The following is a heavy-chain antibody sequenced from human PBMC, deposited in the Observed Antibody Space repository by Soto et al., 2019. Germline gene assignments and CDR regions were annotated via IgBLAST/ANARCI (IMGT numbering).Heavy chain of an antibody. CDR3: ARDDGSGNRSGYYGMDV. V-gene: IGHV4-30-4*01. D-gene: IGHD3-10*01. Sequence: QVQLQESGPGLVKPSQTLSLTCTVSGGSISSGDYYWSWIRQPPGKGLEWIGYIYYSGSTYYNPSLKSRVTISVDTSKNQFSLKLSSVTAADTAVYYCARDDGSGNRSGYYGMDVWGQGTTVTVSS. CDR2: IYYSGST. CDR1: GGSISSGDYY. J-gene: IGHJ6*02.